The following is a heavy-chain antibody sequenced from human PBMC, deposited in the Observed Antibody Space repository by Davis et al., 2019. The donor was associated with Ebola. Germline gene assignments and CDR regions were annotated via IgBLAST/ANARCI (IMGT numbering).Heavy chain of an antibody. V-gene: IGHV3-33*01. J-gene: IGHJ5*02. CDR2: ISSDGGKNQ. Sequence: SLITSSASSGSIFNAYGMHWVRPAPGKGLEWVSFISSDGGKNQQYTDSVKGRITIARDDSNNNVRLQRSGVRHEDTAVYFCARDGPKYDIDLWGQGTQVTVSS. CDR3: ARDGPKYDIDL. D-gene: IGHD3-22*01. CDR1: GSIFNAYG.